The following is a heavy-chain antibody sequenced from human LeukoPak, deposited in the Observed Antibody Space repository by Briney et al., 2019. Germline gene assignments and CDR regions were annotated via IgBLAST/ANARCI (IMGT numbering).Heavy chain of an antibody. J-gene: IGHJ6*03. Sequence: GGSLRLSCVASGYSFSRYGMHWVRQATGKGLEWVAFIRYDGSDIHYPDSVKGRFTISRDDSKNTLNLQMNSLRAEDTAVYYCVKGQGAAYYYYYMDVWGKGTTVIVSS. CDR3: VKGQGAAYYYYYMDV. CDR1: GYSFSRYG. V-gene: IGHV3-30*02. D-gene: IGHD1-26*01. CDR2: IRYDGSDI.